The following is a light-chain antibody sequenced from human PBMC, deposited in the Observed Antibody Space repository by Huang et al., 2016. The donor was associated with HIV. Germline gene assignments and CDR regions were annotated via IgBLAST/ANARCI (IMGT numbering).Light chain of an antibody. J-gene: IGKJ2*01. V-gene: IGKV3-15*01. CDR2: GVS. CDR3: QQYNNWPPYD. Sequence: DMVMTQSPGTLSGSPGERATLSCRASQSVTKNLAWYQQKPGQAPRLLISGVSTRDTGVPARFSGNGSETEFTLTITSVQSEDSAVYYCQQYNNWPPYDFGQGTKLEIK. CDR1: QSVTKN.